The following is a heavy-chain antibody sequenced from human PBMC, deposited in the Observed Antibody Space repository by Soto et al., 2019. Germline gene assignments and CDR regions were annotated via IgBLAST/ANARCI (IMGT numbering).Heavy chain of an antibody. Sequence: SETLSLTCTVSGDSISSGGYYWSWIRQHPGKGLEWIGYIYYSGSTYYNPSLKSRVTISVDTSKNQFSLKLSSVTAADTAVYYCVRSFGVAAAGLFDYWGRGTLVTVSS. J-gene: IGHJ4*02. D-gene: IGHD6-13*01. CDR1: GDSISSGGYY. V-gene: IGHV4-31*03. CDR2: IYYSGST. CDR3: VRSFGVAAAGLFDY.